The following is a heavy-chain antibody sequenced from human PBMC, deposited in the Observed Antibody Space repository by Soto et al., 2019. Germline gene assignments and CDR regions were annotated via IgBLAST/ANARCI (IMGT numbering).Heavy chain of an antibody. CDR3: AKVGPRIRITFGGACDY. Sequence: QVQLVESGGGVVQPGRSLRLSCAASGFTFSSYGMHWVRQAPGKGLEWVAVISYDGSDKYYADSVKGRFTISRDNSKNTLYLQMPRLRAEDTAGYYGAKVGPRIRITFGGACDYWGQGTLVTVSS. CDR1: GFTFSSYG. CDR2: ISYDGSDK. D-gene: IGHD3-16*01. V-gene: IGHV3-30*18. J-gene: IGHJ4*02.